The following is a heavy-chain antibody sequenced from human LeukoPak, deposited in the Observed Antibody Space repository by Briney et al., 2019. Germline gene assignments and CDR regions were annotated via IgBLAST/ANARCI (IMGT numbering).Heavy chain of an antibody. CDR3: ARDASLIQLLSWFDP. CDR2: IYYSGST. V-gene: IGHV4-39*06. CDR1: GGSISSSSYY. D-gene: IGHD5-18*01. Sequence: PSETLSLTCTVSGGSISSSSYYWGWIRQPPGKGLEWIGSIYYSGSTYYNPSLKSRVTISVDTSKNQFPLKLSSVTAADTAVYYCARDASLIQLLSWFDPWGQGTLVTVSS. J-gene: IGHJ5*02.